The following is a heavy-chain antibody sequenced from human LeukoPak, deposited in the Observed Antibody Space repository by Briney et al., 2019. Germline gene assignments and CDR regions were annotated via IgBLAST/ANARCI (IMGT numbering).Heavy chain of an antibody. CDR2: IYYSGST. CDR1: GGSISSYY. Sequence: PSETLSLTCTVPGGSISSYYWSWIRQPPGKGLEWIGYIYYSGSTNYTPSLKSRVTISVDTSKNQFSLKLTSVTAADTAVYYCARVGSGSSHDYWGQGTLVTVSS. J-gene: IGHJ4*02. V-gene: IGHV4-59*01. D-gene: IGHD3-10*01. CDR3: ARVGSGSSHDY.